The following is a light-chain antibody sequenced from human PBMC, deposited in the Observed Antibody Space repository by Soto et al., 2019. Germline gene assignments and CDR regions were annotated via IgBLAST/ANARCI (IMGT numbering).Light chain of an antibody. CDR2: DAS. CDR1: QSVSTC. CDR3: QQYNDWPFT. Sequence: EILFTQSPGNLSLSPGERATLSCRASQSVSTCLAWYQQKPGQAPRLLIYDASNRATGIPARFSGSGSGTDFTLTVSNLESEDFAVYYCQQYNDWPFTFGPGAKVD. J-gene: IGKJ3*01. V-gene: IGKV3-11*01.